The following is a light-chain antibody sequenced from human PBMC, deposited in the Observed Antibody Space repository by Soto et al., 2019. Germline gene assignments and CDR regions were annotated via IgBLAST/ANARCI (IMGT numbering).Light chain of an antibody. Sequence: DIVMTQSPDSLAVSLGERATINCKSSQSVLYSSNNKNYLAWYQQKPGQPPKLLIYWASTRESGVPDRFSGSGSGPEFTLTISSLQAEDVAVYYCQQYYSTPFTFGPGTKVDI. CDR1: QSVLYSSNNKNY. CDR3: QQYYSTPFT. V-gene: IGKV4-1*01. CDR2: WAS. J-gene: IGKJ3*01.